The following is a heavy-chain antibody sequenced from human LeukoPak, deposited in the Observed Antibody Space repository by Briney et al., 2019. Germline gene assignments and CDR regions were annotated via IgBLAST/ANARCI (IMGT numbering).Heavy chain of an antibody. CDR1: GVSISSSNSY. CDR2: NYYSGNT. V-gene: IGHV4-39*01. J-gene: IGHJ4*02. CDR3: ARQTGSGLFILP. Sequence: SETLSLTCAVSGVSISSSNSYWGWIRQPPGKGLEWIGSNYYSGNTYYNASLQSQVSIAIDKHKNQFALRHTAVAGPDPALFYCARQTGSGLFILPGGQGTLVTVSS. D-gene: IGHD3/OR15-3a*01.